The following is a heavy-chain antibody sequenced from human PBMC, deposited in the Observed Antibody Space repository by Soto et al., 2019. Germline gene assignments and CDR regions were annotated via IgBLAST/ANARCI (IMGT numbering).Heavy chain of an antibody. CDR2: TYYRSKWHY. Sequence: SQTLSLTCVISGDSVSNNSVAWNWVRQSPSRGLEWLGRTYYRSKWHYDYAPSVRSRITINPDTSKNHFSLQLNSVSPEDAAVHYCARTLRGRGVKYFADWGQGTLVTVSS. V-gene: IGHV6-1*01. D-gene: IGHD3-10*01. CDR3: ARTLRGRGVKYFAD. CDR1: GDSVSNNSVA. J-gene: IGHJ4*02.